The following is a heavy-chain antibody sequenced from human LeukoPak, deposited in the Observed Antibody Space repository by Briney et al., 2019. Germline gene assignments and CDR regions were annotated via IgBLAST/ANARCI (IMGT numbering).Heavy chain of an antibody. CDR2: VYYTGST. V-gene: IGHV4-61*01. CDR3: ARDLDWNDEDYYCGMDV. Sequence: KSSETLSLTCTVSGGSVSSGRSHWRWIRQPPGKGLEWIGYVYYTGSTKYNPSLKSRVTISIDTSKNQCSLKLSSVTAADTAVYYCARDLDWNDEDYYCGMDVWGQGTTVTVSS. CDR1: GGSVSSGRSH. D-gene: IGHD1-1*01. J-gene: IGHJ6*02.